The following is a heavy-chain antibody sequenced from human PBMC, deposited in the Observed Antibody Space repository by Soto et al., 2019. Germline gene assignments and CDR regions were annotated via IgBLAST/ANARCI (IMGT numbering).Heavy chain of an antibody. CDR2: IYYGRNT. CDR1: GVSVRSDIYY. V-gene: IGHV4-31*01. J-gene: IGHJ6*02. Sequence: QVQLQESGPGLVKPSQTLSLTCSVSGVSVRSDIYYWSWIRHHPGKGLEWIGYIYYGRNTYYNPSLWGPVTLSLDTSKNHFSLRLRSVTPADTSVYYCARYPVVVVPAANYGLDVWGQGPTVTVSS. D-gene: IGHD2-2*01. CDR3: ARYPVVVVPAANYGLDV.